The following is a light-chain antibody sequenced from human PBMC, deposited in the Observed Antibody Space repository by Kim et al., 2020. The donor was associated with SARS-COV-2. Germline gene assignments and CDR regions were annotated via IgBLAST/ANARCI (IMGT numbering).Light chain of an antibody. CDR1: SSNVGSKN. CDR2: AND. Sequence: QSVLTQPPSASGTPGQTVTISCSGSSSNVGSKNVYWYQQHPGMAPRLLIYANDQRRSGVPDRLSGAKSGTSAPLAISGLRSEDEADYYCASWDDSLNGWVFGGGTKLTVL. J-gene: IGLJ3*02. CDR3: ASWDDSLNGWV. V-gene: IGLV1-47*02.